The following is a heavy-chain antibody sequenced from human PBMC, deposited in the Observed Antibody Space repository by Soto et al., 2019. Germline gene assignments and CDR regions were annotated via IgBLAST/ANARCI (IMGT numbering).Heavy chain of an antibody. CDR2: IIPQFPTP. CDR1: GGIFRSNA. J-gene: IGHJ4*02. V-gene: IGHV1-69*01. D-gene: IGHD5-18*01. Sequence: QVQLVQSGAEVRKPGSSVKVSCKSSGGIFRSNAISWVRQAPGQGLEWMGAIIPQFPTPYYAQKLQGRVTITADESTSTAYMALNSLRSDDTAVYFCARDAADTPMVYWGQGTLLTVSS. CDR3: ARDAADTPMVY.